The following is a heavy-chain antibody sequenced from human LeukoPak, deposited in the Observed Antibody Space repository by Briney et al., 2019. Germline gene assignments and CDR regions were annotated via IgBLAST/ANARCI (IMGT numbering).Heavy chain of an antibody. V-gene: IGHV3-23*01. D-gene: IGHD3-22*01. CDR3: ARVAYYYDSSGYSPYYFDY. CDR2: ISNNGGYT. CDR1: GFTFSSSA. Sequence: GGSLRLSCAASGFTFSSSAMSWVRQAPGKGLEWVSAISNNGGYTYYADSVQGRFTISRDNSKSTLCLQMNSLRAEDTAVYYCARVAYYYDSSGYSPYYFDYWGQGTLVTVSS. J-gene: IGHJ4*02.